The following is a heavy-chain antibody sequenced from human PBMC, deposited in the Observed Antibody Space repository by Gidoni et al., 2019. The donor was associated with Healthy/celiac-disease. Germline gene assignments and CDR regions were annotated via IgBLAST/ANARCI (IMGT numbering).Heavy chain of an antibody. V-gene: IGHV4-34*01. Sequence: QVQLQQWGAGLLKPSETLSLTCAVYGGSFSGYSCSWIRQPPGKGLEWIGEINHSGSTNYNPSLKSRVTISVDTSKNQFSLKLSSVTAADTAVYYCARGYPYYYDSSGCFDYWGQGTLVTVSS. J-gene: IGHJ4*02. CDR3: ARGYPYYYDSSGCFDY. CDR1: GGSFSGYS. D-gene: IGHD3-22*01. CDR2: INHSGST.